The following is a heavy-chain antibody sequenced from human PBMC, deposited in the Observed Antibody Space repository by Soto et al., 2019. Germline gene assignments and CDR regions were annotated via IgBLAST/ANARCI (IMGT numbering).Heavy chain of an antibody. CDR2: IYYSGST. Sequence: SETLSLTCTVAGGSMSSYNWSWLRRAPGNGLEWNGYIYYSGSTVYNPSLKSRVTMSLDSSKNQFSLKLSSVTAADTAVYYCAGDYGSGSYRFDYWGQGTLVTVSS. D-gene: IGHD3-10*01. CDR3: AGDYGSGSYRFDY. V-gene: IGHV4-59*01. CDR1: GGSMSSYN. J-gene: IGHJ4*02.